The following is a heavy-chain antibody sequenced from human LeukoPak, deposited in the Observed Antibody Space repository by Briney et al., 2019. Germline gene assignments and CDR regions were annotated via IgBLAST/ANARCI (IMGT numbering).Heavy chain of an antibody. D-gene: IGHD3-10*01. V-gene: IGHV4-59*11. CDR1: GGSISGLY. J-gene: IGHJ6*03. CDR2: IYYSGST. Sequence: PSETLSLTCTVSGGSISGLYWSWIRQPPGKGLEWIGYIYYSGSTNYNPSLKSRVTISVDPSKNQFSLKLSSVTAADTAVYYCATDTFGEDYMDVWGKGTTITVSS. CDR3: ATDTFGEDYMDV.